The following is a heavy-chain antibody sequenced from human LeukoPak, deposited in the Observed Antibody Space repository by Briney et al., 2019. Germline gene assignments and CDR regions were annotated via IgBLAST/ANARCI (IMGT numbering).Heavy chain of an antibody. CDR1: GFTFSSYS. CDR3: AKLPLYYDIWTAQAN. V-gene: IGHV3-21*04. D-gene: IGHD3-9*01. Sequence: NPGGSLRLSCAASGFTFSSYSMNWVRQAPGKGLEWVSSISSSSSYIYYADSVKGRFTISRDNAKNSLYLQMNSLRAEDTAVYYCAKLPLYYDIWTAQANWGQGTLVTVSS. J-gene: IGHJ4*02. CDR2: ISSSSSYI.